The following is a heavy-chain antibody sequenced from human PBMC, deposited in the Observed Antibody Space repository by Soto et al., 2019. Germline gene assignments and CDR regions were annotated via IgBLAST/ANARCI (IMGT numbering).Heavy chain of an antibody. J-gene: IGHJ4*02. V-gene: IGHV1-46*01. Sequence: ASVKVSCKASGYTFTSYEMYWVRQAPGQGLEWMGIINPSGGSTTYAQKFQGRVTMTRDTSTSTVYVELSSLRSEDTAVYYCARDRRDGYNTFDYWGQGTLVTVSS. D-gene: IGHD5-12*01. CDR2: INPSGGST. CDR3: ARDRRDGYNTFDY. CDR1: GYTFTSYE.